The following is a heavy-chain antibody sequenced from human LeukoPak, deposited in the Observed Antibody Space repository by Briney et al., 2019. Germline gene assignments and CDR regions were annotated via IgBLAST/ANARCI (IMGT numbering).Heavy chain of an antibody. CDR1: CGSISRYY. CDR2: TYYGGST. V-gene: IGHV4-59*01. J-gene: IGHJ6*02. Sequence: SETLSLTRTVSCGSISRYYLSWIRQPPGKGLTGMGHTYYGGSTNYNPSLKSRVIIPVDTSKNQFSLKLSSVTAADTAVYYCARAIAVAGLGVVEYYGMDVWGQGTTVTVSS. CDR3: ARAIAVAGLGVVEYYGMDV. D-gene: IGHD6-19*01.